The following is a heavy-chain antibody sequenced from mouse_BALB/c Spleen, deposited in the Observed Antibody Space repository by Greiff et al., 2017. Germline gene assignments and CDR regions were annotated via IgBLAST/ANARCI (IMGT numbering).Heavy chain of an antibody. CDR3: ARSIYYDYDVLAY. D-gene: IGHD2-4*01. CDR1: GFTFSSYA. V-gene: IGHV5-6-5*01. J-gene: IGHJ3*01. Sequence: EVQRVESGGGLVKPGGSLKLSCAASGFTFSSYAMSWVRQTPEKRLEWVASISSGGSTYYPDSVKGRFTISRDNARNILYLQMSSLRSEDTAMYYCARSIYYDYDVLAYWGQGTLVTVSA. CDR2: ISSGGST.